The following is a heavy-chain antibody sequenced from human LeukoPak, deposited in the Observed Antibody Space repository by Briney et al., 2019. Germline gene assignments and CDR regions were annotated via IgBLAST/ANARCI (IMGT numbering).Heavy chain of an antibody. CDR1: GFTFDDYG. J-gene: IGHJ3*02. CDR3: AIAVWRVVRYGAIDI. V-gene: IGHV3-20*04. D-gene: IGHD3-16*01. Sequence: PGGSLRLSCAASGFTFDDYGMSWVRQAPGKGLEWVSGINWNGGSTGYADSVKGRFTISRDNAKNSLYLQMNSVRAEDTALCYCAIAVWRVVRYGAIDIWGQGTMVTVSS. CDR2: INWNGGST.